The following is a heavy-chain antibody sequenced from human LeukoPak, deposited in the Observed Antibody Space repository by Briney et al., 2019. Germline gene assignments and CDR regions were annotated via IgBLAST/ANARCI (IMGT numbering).Heavy chain of an antibody. CDR3: AKHATEGGSSSTSSWDY. D-gene: IGHD2-2*01. V-gene: IGHV3-23*01. Sequence: GGSLRLSCVPSGITFSNSALSWVRQAPGKGLEWVSTITKSGDQTHYADSVKGRFTISRDNSKNTLFLQMHSLRAEDTAIYYCAKHATEGGSSSTSSWDYWGQGTLVTVSS. CDR2: ITKSGDQT. J-gene: IGHJ4*02. CDR1: GITFSNSA.